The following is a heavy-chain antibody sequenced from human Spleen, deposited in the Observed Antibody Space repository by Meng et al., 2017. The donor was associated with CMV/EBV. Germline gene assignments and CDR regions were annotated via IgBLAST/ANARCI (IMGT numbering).Heavy chain of an antibody. CDR2: FDPEDGET. J-gene: IGHJ4*02. D-gene: IGHD1-26*01. V-gene: IGHV1-24*01. CDR1: GYTLTEFS. Sequence: ASVKVSCKVSGYTLTEFSMHWVRQAPGKGLEWMGGFDPEDGETIYARKFQGRVTMTEDTSTDTAYMELSSLTSEDTAVYYCATDRLSWTWDLFRFDYWGQGTLVTVSS. CDR3: ATDRLSWTWDLFRFDY.